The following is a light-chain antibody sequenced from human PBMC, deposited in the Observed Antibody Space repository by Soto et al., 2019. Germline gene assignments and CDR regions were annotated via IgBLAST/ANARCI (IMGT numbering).Light chain of an antibody. Sequence: QSALTQPRSVSGSPGQSVTISCTGTSSDVGGYDYVSWYQQHPCNDPKLMIFDVSKWPSGVHDRFSGSKSGNTASLTISGLQDDDEDDYYCCAYAGSNTWVLGGATKVTVL. J-gene: IGLJ3*02. V-gene: IGLV2-11*01. CDR2: DVS. CDR3: CAYAGSNTWV. CDR1: SSDVGGYDY.